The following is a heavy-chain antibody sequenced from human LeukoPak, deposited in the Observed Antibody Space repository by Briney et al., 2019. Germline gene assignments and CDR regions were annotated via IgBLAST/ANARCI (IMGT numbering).Heavy chain of an antibody. CDR3: AREGSYYYGSGSYYTDYYYGMDV. Sequence: ASVKVSCKASGYTFTSYGISWVRQAPGQGLEWMGWISAYNGNTNYAQKLQGRVTMTTDTSTSTAYMELRSLRSDDTAVYYCAREGSYYYGSGSYYTDYYYGMDVWGQGTTVTVSS. V-gene: IGHV1-18*01. J-gene: IGHJ6*02. CDR1: GYTFTSYG. D-gene: IGHD3-10*01. CDR2: ISAYNGNT.